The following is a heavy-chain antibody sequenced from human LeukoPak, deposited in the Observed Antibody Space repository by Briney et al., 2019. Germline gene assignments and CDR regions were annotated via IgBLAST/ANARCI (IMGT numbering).Heavy chain of an antibody. CDR2: INHSGST. Sequence: SETLSLTCAVYGGSFSGYYWSWIRQPPGKGLEWIGEINHSGSTYYNPSLKSRVTISVDTSKNQFSLKLSSVTAADTAVYYCATGQLWELLYDAFDIWGQGTMVTVSS. V-gene: IGHV4-34*01. CDR3: ATGQLWELLYDAFDI. J-gene: IGHJ3*02. CDR1: GGSFSGYY. D-gene: IGHD1-26*01.